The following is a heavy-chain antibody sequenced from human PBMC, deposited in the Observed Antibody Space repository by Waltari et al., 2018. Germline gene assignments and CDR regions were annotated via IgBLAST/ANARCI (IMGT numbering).Heavy chain of an antibody. CDR2: IKSDESMT. J-gene: IGHJ4*02. CDR3: GRDRGWRQHDY. D-gene: IGHD5-12*01. CDR1: GFTFGNYR. V-gene: IGHV3-74*01. Sequence: EEKVVESGGGLVQPGESLRLSCVASGFTFGNYRMHWVRQPPGKGLVWVSGIKSDESMTSYADSVKGRFTISRDNAKNSLYLQMNSLRAEDTAVYYCGRDRGWRQHDYWGQGTLVTVSS.